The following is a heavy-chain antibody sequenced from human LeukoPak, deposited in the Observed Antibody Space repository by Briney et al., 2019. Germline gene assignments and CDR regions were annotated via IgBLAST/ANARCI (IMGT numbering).Heavy chain of an antibody. Sequence: GGCLRLSCAASGFTFSDYYMSGVRQAPGRGLEGVSYISSSGSTIYYADSVKGRFTISRDNAKNSLYLQMNSLRAEDTAVYYCARAWDAAAIDYWGQGTLVTVSS. V-gene: IGHV3-11*04. CDR2: ISSSGSTI. CDR3: ARAWDAAAIDY. CDR1: GFTFSDYY. D-gene: IGHD1-26*01. J-gene: IGHJ4*02.